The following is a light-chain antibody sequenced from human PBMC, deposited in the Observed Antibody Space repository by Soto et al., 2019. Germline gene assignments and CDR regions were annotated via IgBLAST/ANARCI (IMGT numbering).Light chain of an antibody. Sequence: AIQLTQSPSSLSASVGDRVTITCRATQDISSALAWFHQKPGEGPKLLIYDASRLESGVPSRFSGSGAGTDFTLTFSGLQPEDFASYYCQQFSSYPYTFGQGTKLEIK. CDR1: QDISSA. J-gene: IGKJ2*01. V-gene: IGKV1-13*02. CDR2: DAS. CDR3: QQFSSYPYT.